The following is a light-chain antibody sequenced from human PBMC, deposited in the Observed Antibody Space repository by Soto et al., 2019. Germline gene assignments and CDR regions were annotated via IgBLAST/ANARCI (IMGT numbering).Light chain of an antibody. J-gene: IGKJ1*01. CDR1: QSVSSSY. Sequence: EIVLTQSPGTPSLSPGERATLSCRASQSVSSSYLAWYQHKPGQAPRLLIYGASSRATGIPDRFSGSGSGTDFTLTISRLEPEDFAVYYCQQYGSSSWTFGQGTKV. CDR2: GAS. CDR3: QQYGSSSWT. V-gene: IGKV3-20*01.